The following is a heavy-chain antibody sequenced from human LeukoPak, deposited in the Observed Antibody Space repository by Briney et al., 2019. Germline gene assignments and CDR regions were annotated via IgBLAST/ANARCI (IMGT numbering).Heavy chain of an antibody. CDR2: ISSSSSTI. J-gene: IGHJ4*02. V-gene: IGHV3-48*04. Sequence: GGSLRLSCAASGFTFSSYSMNWVRQAPGKGLEWVSYISSSSSTIYYADSVKGRFTISRDNAKNSLYLQMNSLRAEDTAVYYCAKCPFARWGYYFDYWGQGTLVTVSS. D-gene: IGHD4-23*01. CDR3: AKCPFARWGYYFDY. CDR1: GFTFSSYS.